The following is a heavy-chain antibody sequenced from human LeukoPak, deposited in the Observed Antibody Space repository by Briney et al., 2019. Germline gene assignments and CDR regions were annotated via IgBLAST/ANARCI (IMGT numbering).Heavy chain of an antibody. CDR1: GGSISSYY. J-gene: IGHJ6*02. CDR3: ARVTRSYYVGMDG. CDR2: IYYSGST. V-gene: IGHV4-59*01. D-gene: IGHD1-26*01. Sequence: SETLSLTCTVSGGSISSYYWSWIRQPPGKGLEWIGYIYYSGSTNYNPSLKSRVTISVDTSKNQFSLKLSSVTAADTAVYYCARVTRSYYVGMDGWGQGTTVAVSS.